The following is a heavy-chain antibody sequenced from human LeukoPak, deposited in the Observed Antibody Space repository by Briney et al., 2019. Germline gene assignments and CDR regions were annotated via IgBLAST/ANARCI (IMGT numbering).Heavy chain of an antibody. Sequence: ASVKVSCKASGYTFTSYGISWVRQAPGQGLEWMGWISAYNGNTNYAQKLQGRVTMTTDTSTSTAYMELRSLRSDDTAVYYCARVGITIFGVVHYYYYGMDVWAKGPRSPSP. CDR2: ISAYNGNT. CDR3: ARVGITIFGVVHYYYYGMDV. CDR1: GYTFTSYG. J-gene: IGHJ6*02. D-gene: IGHD3-3*01. V-gene: IGHV1-18*01.